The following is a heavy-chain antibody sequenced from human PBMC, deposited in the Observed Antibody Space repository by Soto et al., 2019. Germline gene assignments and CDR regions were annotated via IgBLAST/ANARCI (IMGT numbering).Heavy chain of an antibody. D-gene: IGHD2-8*01. CDR2: ISSSSSTI. CDR1: GFTFSSYS. V-gene: IGHV3-48*02. Sequence: PGGSLRLSCAASGFTFSSYSMNWVRQAPGKGLEWVSYISSSSSTIYYADSVKGRFTISRDNAKNSLYLQMNSLRDEDTAVYYCARLYIVPTPRGVDYYYYGMDVWGQGTTVTVSS. CDR3: ARLYIVPTPRGVDYYYYGMDV. J-gene: IGHJ6*02.